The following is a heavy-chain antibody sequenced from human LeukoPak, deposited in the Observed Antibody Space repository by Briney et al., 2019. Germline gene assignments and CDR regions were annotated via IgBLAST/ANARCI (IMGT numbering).Heavy chain of an antibody. CDR2: IYYSGST. Sequence: PSETLSLTCTVSVGSIRSSKGTWTGRPQGKGLEWIGYIYYSGSTNYNPSLKSRVTISVDTSKNQFSLKLSSVTAADTAVYYCARDAGAHAYWGQGTLVTVSS. D-gene: IGHD1-26*01. CDR3: ARDAGAHAY. J-gene: IGHJ4*02. V-gene: IGHV4-59*01. CDR1: VGSIRSSK.